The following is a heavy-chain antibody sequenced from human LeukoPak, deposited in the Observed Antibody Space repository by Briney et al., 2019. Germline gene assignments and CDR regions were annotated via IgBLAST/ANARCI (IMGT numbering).Heavy chain of an antibody. Sequence: SETLSLTCAVSGGSISSSNWWSWVRQPPGKGLEWIGEIYHSGGTNYNPSLKSRVTISVDTSKNQFSLKLSSVTAADTAVYYCAGRRSCTSCYVTFDYWGQGTLVTVSS. CDR1: GGSISSSNW. V-gene: IGHV4-4*02. CDR3: AGRRSCTSCYVTFDY. CDR2: IYHSGGT. J-gene: IGHJ4*02. D-gene: IGHD2-2*01.